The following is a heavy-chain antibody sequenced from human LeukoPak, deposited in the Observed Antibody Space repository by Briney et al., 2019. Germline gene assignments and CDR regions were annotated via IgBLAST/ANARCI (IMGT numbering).Heavy chain of an antibody. D-gene: IGHD2-8*02. V-gene: IGHV3-74*01. CDR3: TRVQAGRSGLMDV. CDR1: GFTLGNYW. CDR2: VDPDGTTT. J-gene: IGHJ6*02. Sequence: HPGGSLRLSCAASGFTLGNYWMHWIRQAPGEGLVWVSRVDPDGTTTNYADSVTGRFTTSRDNAKNTLYLQMNSLRAEDTALYYCTRVQAGRSGLMDVWGRGTTVTVSS.